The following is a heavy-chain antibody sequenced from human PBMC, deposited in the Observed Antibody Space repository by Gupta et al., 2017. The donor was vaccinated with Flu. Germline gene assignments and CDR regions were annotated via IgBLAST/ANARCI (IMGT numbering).Heavy chain of an antibody. Sequence: GGSIGSEYWSWIRQPPGEGLEWIGYTYKSGTTEYNPSLKRRVAISVDSFKNQFSLRVGFVTAADTAVYYCARDGSGRSVQIWGQGTMVTVSS. CDR1: GGSIGSEY. CDR3: ARDGSGRSVQI. CDR2: TYKSGTT. J-gene: IGHJ3*02. V-gene: IGHV4-4*08. D-gene: IGHD6-19*01.